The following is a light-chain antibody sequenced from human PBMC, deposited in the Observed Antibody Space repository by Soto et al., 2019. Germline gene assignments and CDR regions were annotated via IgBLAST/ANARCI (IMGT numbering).Light chain of an antibody. CDR2: GAS. CDR3: HQYDSWT. CDR1: QSVGSS. V-gene: IGKV3-20*01. J-gene: IGKJ1*01. Sequence: EIVLTQSPGTLSLSPGERATLSCRASQSVGSSLSWYQQKPGQAPRLLFYGASNRATAIPDRFSGSGFGTDFTLTISRLEPEDFAVYYCHQYDSWTFGQGTKVDIK.